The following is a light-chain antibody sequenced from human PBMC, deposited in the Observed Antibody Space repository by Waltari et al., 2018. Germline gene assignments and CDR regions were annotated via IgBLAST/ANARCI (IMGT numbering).Light chain of an antibody. CDR1: QTVSGY. CDR3: QHRGNWPPSMT. V-gene: IGKV3-11*01. Sequence: DIVLTQSPATLSLSPGERAILSCRASQTVSGYLAWFQQKPGQAPRLLIYDTSTWATGIPARFSGSGSGTDFTLTISNLEPEDFAVYFCQHRGNWPPSMTFGQGTRLE. CDR2: DTS. J-gene: IGKJ5*01.